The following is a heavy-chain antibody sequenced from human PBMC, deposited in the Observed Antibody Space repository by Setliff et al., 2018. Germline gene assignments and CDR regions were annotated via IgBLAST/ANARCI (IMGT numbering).Heavy chain of an antibody. Sequence: SETLSLTCSVSGGSISSGSDYWTWIRQPAGKGLEWIGHIYTSGSTSYNPSLKSRVTISVDTSKNQFSLRLSSVTATDTAVYYCARAISGWYSAYYYYMDVWGKGTTVTVSS. CDR3: ARAISGWYSAYYYYMDV. D-gene: IGHD6-19*01. V-gene: IGHV4-61*09. CDR2: IYTSGST. J-gene: IGHJ6*03. CDR1: GGSISSGSDY.